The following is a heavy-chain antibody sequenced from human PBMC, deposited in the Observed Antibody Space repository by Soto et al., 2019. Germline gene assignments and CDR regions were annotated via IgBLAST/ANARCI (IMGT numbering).Heavy chain of an antibody. CDR2: ISYDGSNK. J-gene: IGHJ4*02. D-gene: IGHD3-9*01. V-gene: IGHV3-30*18. CDR3: AKDRVDSRYYDILTGYSFDY. Sequence: PGGSLRLSCAASGFTFSSYGMHWVCQAPGKGLEWVAVISYDGSNKYYADSVKGRFTISRDNSKNTLYLQMNSLRAEDTAVYYCAKDRVDSRYYDILTGYSFDYWGQGTLLTVSS. CDR1: GFTFSSYG.